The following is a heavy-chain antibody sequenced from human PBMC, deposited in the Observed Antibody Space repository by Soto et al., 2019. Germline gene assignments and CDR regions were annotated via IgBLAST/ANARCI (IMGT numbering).Heavy chain of an antibody. Sequence: SETLSLTCTVSGGSISSYYWSWIRHPPGKGLEWIGYIYYSGSTNYNPSLKSRVTISVDTSKNQFSLKLSSVTAANTAVYYCARDQREYYYDSSGLNWFDPWGQGTLVTVSS. D-gene: IGHD3-22*01. V-gene: IGHV4-59*01. CDR1: GGSISSYY. CDR3: ARDQREYYYDSSGLNWFDP. CDR2: IYYSGST. J-gene: IGHJ5*02.